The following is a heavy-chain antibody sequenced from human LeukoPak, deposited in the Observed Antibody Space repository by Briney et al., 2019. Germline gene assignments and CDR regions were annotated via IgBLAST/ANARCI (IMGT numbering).Heavy chain of an antibody. Sequence: GGSLRLSCAASGFTFSDYWMYWVRQPPGEGLVWISNINEYGTTTYADSVKGRFTISRDNAKNMLYLQMNSLRAEDTAVYYCVRDFAPQTYSSGWYDYWGQGTLVTVSS. D-gene: IGHD6-19*01. CDR3: VRDFAPQTYSSGWYDY. J-gene: IGHJ4*02. CDR2: INEYGTT. V-gene: IGHV3-74*03. CDR1: GFTFSDYW.